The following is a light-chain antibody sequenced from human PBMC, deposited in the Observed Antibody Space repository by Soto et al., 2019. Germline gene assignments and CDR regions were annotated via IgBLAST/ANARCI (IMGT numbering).Light chain of an antibody. CDR2: EVS. Sequence: QSALTQPPSASGSPGQSVTISCTGTSSDVGGYNYVSWYQQHPGKAPKVMIYEVSQRPSGVPDRFSGSKSGNTASLTVSGLQAEDEADYYCSSYAGSNTHVVFGGGTKLIVL. CDR3: SSYAGSNTHVV. CDR1: SSDVGGYNY. J-gene: IGLJ2*01. V-gene: IGLV2-8*01.